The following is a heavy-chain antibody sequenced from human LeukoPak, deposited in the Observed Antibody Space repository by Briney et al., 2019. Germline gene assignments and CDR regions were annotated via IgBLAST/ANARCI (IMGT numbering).Heavy chain of an antibody. CDR3: ARQGIGVAADY. J-gene: IGHJ4*02. Sequence: GESLKISFKGSGYSFTDYWIGWVRQMPGKGLEWMTIINPRDSDTRYSPSFQGQVTISVDKSINTAYLQWSSLKASDTAMYYCARQGIGVAADYWGQGTLVTVSS. D-gene: IGHD6-19*01. CDR1: GYSFTDYW. V-gene: IGHV5-51*01. CDR2: INPRDSDT.